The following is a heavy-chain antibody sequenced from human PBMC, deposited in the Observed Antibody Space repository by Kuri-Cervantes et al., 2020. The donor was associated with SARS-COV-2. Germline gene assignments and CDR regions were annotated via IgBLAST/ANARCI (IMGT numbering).Heavy chain of an antibody. V-gene: IGHV3-9*01. CDR3: ARDLGIAGSADWFDP. Sequence: SLKISCAASGFTFDDYAMHWVRQAPGKGLEWVSGISWNSGSIGYADSVKGRFTISRDNAKNSLYLQMNSLRAEDTAVYYCARDLGIAGSADWFDPWGQGALVTVSS. J-gene: IGHJ5*02. CDR1: GFTFDDYA. D-gene: IGHD2-2*01. CDR2: ISWNSGSI.